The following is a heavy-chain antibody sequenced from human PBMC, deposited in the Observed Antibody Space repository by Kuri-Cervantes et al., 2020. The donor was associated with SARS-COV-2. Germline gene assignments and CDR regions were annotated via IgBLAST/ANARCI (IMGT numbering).Heavy chain of an antibody. CDR2: VKSKSHGGTT. CDR3: TTDLDFWSGYFYWDY. CDR1: GFTFTNAW. V-gene: IGHV3-15*01. J-gene: IGHJ4*02. D-gene: IGHD3-3*01. Sequence: GESLKISCAASGFTFTNAWMNWVRQAPGKGLEWVGRVKSKSHGGTTDYAAPVRGRFTISRDDSKNTLYLQMNSLKTDDTAIYYCTTDLDFWSGYFYWDYWGRGTLVTVSS.